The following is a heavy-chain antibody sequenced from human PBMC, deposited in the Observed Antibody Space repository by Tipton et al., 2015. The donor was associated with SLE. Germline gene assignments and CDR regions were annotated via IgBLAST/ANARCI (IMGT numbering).Heavy chain of an antibody. V-gene: IGHV4-31*03. D-gene: IGHD6-6*01. Sequence: LRLSCTVSSDSISSGDSYWSWIRQHPGKGLEWVGYIYYTGTTYYNPSLKSRATISVDTSKNQFSLSLNSVTAADTAVYYCARASSIAARYFYYYMDVWGQGTQVTVSS. CDR3: ARASSIAARYFYYYMDV. CDR2: IYYTGTT. CDR1: SDSISSGDSY. J-gene: IGHJ6*03.